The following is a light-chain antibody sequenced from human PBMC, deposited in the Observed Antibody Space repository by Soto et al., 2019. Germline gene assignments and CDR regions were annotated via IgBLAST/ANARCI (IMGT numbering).Light chain of an antibody. CDR2: DAS. V-gene: IGKV3-11*01. CDR3: QQRRT. Sequence: EIVLTQSPATLSLSPGERATLSCRASQTVSSYLAWYQQKPGQAPRLLVYDASDRATGIPARFSGSGSGTDFPLPISSLEPEDFAVYYCQQRRTFGQGTRLEIK. CDR1: QTVSSY. J-gene: IGKJ5*01.